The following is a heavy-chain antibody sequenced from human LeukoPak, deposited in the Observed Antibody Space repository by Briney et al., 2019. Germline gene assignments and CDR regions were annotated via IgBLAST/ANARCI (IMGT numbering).Heavy chain of an antibody. J-gene: IGHJ4*02. CDR3: ARPFSKRYCSSTSCYAGGYYFDY. CDR1: GGSISSYY. Sequence: SETLSLTCTVSGGSISSYYWSWIRQPPGKGLEWIGYIYYSGSTNYNPSLKSRVTISVDTSKNQFSLKLSSVTAADTAVYYCARPFSKRYCSSTSCYAGGYYFDYWGQGTLVTVSS. CDR2: IYYSGST. D-gene: IGHD2-2*01. V-gene: IGHV4-59*01.